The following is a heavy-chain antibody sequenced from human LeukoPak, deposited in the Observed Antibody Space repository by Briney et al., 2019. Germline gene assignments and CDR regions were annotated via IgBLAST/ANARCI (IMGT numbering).Heavy chain of an antibody. CDR2: INTNTGNP. Sequence: ASVKVSCKASGYTFTSYAMNWVRQAPGQGLEWMGWINTNTGNPTYAQGFTGRFVFSLDTSVSTAYLQISSLKAEDTAVYYCARSDRIAVAGKGYYYGMDVWGQGTTVTVSS. V-gene: IGHV7-4-1*02. J-gene: IGHJ6*02. CDR1: GYTFTSYA. D-gene: IGHD6-19*01. CDR3: ARSDRIAVAGKGYYYGMDV.